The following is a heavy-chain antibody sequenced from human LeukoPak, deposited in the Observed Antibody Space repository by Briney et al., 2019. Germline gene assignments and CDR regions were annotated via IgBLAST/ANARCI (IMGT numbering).Heavy chain of an antibody. V-gene: IGHV3-21*04. CDR2: ISTSSSHI. J-gene: IGHJ6*02. CDR1: GFTFSSYS. D-gene: IGHD3-3*01. CDR3: AKDISITIFGVLIKDYGMDV. Sequence: GGSLRLSCVASGFTFSSYSMNWVRQAPGKGLEWVSSISTSSSHIYYADSMKGRFTISRDNSKNTLYLQMNSLRAEDTAVYYCAKDISITIFGVLIKDYGMDVWGQGTTVTVSS.